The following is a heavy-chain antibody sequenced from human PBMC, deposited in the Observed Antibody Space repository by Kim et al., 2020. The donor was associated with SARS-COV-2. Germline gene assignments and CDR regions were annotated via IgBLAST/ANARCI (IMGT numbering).Heavy chain of an antibody. CDR3: ARGGSGTYYYYGMDV. J-gene: IGHJ6*02. CDR2: ISSSSSYI. CDR1: GFTFSSYS. Sequence: GGSLRLSCAASGFTFSSYSMNWVRQAPGKGLELVSSISSSSSYIYYADSVKGRFTISRDNAKNSLYLQMNSLRAEDTAVYYCARGGSGTYYYYGMDVWGQGTTVTVSS. V-gene: IGHV3-21*01. D-gene: IGHD3-10*01.